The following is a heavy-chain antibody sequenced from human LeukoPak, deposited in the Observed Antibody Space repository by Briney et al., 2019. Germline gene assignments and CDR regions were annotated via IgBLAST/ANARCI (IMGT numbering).Heavy chain of an antibody. Sequence: GASVKVSCKASGGTFSSYAISWVRQAPGQGLEWMGGIIPIFGTANYAQKFQGRVTITADESTSTAYMELSSLRSEATAVYYCASCSRIQLWLLFPFDIWGQGTMVTVSS. D-gene: IGHD5-18*01. CDR1: GGTFSSYA. CDR2: IIPIFGTA. J-gene: IGHJ3*02. V-gene: IGHV1-69*13. CDR3: ASCSRIQLWLLFPFDI.